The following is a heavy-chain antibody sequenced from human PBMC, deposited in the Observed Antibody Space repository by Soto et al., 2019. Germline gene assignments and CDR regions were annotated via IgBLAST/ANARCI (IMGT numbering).Heavy chain of an antibody. J-gene: IGHJ4*02. CDR3: ASGIQLWLRRIDNGYAG. CDR1: GGTFSTYA. V-gene: IGHV1-69*12. D-gene: IGHD5-12*01. CDR2: IIPMFGTA. Sequence: QVQLVQSGAEVKKPESSVKVSCKAPGGTFSTYAISWVRQAPGQGLEWMGGIIPMFGTANYAQRFQDRVTITEDESTKTGYRELSSLRSEDTAVYFCASGIQLWLRRIDNGYAGWGQGTLVTVSS.